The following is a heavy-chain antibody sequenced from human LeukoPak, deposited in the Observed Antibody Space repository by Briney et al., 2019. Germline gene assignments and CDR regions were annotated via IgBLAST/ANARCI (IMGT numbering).Heavy chain of an antibody. D-gene: IGHD6-19*01. CDR3: AKQHSSDWNGVAEYFQH. CDR2: IYSGGST. J-gene: IGHJ1*01. V-gene: IGHV3-66*04. Sequence: GGSLRLSCAASGFTVSSNYMSWVRQAPGKGLEWVSLIYSGGSTYYADFVKGRFTISRDNSKNTLYLQMNSLRAEDTAVYYCAKQHSSDWNGVAEYFQHWGQGTLVTVSS. CDR1: GFTVSSNY.